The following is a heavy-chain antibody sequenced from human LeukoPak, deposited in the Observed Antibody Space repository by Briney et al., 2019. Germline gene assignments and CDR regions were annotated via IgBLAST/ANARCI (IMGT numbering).Heavy chain of an antibody. Sequence: GASVKVSCKTSGYSFTSYGINWVRQAPGQGLEWMGWISTDNGNTDHAPNLQGRVTMTTDTSTSTAYMELRSLRSDDTAVYYCARGYSYGYGPLDYWGQGTLVTVSA. CDR2: ISTDNGNT. CDR1: GYSFTSYG. J-gene: IGHJ4*02. CDR3: ARGYSYGYGPLDY. V-gene: IGHV1-18*01. D-gene: IGHD5-18*01.